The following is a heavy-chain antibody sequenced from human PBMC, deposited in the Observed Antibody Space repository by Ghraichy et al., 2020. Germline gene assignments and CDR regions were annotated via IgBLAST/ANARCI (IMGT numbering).Heavy chain of an antibody. Sequence: GESLNISCAASGFTFSSYAMSWVRQAPGKGLEWVSAISGSGGSTYYADSVKGRFTISRDNSKNTLYLQMNSLRAEDTAVYYCAKDVGGTYYYGSGSVDPWGEGSLVSDS. D-gene: IGHD3-10*01. CDR3: AKDVGGTYYYGSGSVDP. J-gene: IGHJ5*02. V-gene: IGHV3-23*01. CDR2: ISGSGGST. CDR1: GFTFSSYA.